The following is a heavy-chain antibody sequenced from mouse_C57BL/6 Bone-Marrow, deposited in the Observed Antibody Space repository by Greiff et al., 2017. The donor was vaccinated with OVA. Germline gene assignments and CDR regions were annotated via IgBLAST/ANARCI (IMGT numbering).Heavy chain of an antibody. CDR3: ARLGGIYYYAWFAY. CDR1: GYAFSSYW. J-gene: IGHJ3*01. CDR2: IYPGDGDT. Sequence: QVQLQQSGAELVKPGASVKISCKASGYAFSSYWMNWVKQRPGKGLEWIGQIYPGDGDTNYNGKFKGKATLTADKSSSTAYMQLSSLTSEDSAVYFCARLGGIYYYAWFAYWGQGTLVTVSA. D-gene: IGHD1-1*01. V-gene: IGHV1-80*01.